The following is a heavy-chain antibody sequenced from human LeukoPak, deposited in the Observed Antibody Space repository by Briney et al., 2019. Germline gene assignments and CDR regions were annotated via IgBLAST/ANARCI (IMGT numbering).Heavy chain of an antibody. D-gene: IGHD3-22*01. CDR3: ARSDSSGYSLMEH. J-gene: IGHJ1*01. V-gene: IGHV4-59*01. Sequence: PSETLSLTCTVSGGSISSYYWSWIRQPPGKGLERIGHIYYSGSANYHPSLKSRVTISVETSKSQSSLKLSSVPAADTAVYYCARSDSSGYSLMEHWGQGPLVTVSS. CDR1: GGSISSYY. CDR2: IYYSGSA.